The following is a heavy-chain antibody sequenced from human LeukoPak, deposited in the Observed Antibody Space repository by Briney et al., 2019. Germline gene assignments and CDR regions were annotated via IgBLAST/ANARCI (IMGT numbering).Heavy chain of an antibody. V-gene: IGHV3-30*08. CDR3: ARYPSHSSSSHFTHYSYYLFMDV. Sequence: RSLRLSSALSAFSRSIYAMRCDRQAPDNGREWVAGIPYDGTNKYYADSVKGRFTISRDNSKNKLYLQMNSLRAEDTAVYYCARYPSHSSSSHFTHYSYYLFMDVWGKGTTVTVSS. D-gene: IGHD6-6*01. CDR1: AFSRSIYA. J-gene: IGHJ6*03. CDR2: IPYDGTNK.